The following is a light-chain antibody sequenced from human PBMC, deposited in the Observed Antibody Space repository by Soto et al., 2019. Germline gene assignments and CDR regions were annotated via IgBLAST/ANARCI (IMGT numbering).Light chain of an antibody. CDR3: SSYTSGTPYV. Sequence: QSALTQPASVSGSPGQSITISCTGTSSDVGGYHYVSWYQQYPGKAPKLIIYEVSNRPSGVSNRFSGSRSGNTASLTISGLQAEDEADYHCSSYTSGTPYVFGTGTKVTVL. CDR1: SSDVGGYHY. J-gene: IGLJ1*01. V-gene: IGLV2-14*01. CDR2: EVS.